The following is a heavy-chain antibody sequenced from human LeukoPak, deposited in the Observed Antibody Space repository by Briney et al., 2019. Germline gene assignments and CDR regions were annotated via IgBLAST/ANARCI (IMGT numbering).Heavy chain of an antibody. V-gene: IGHV3-74*01. J-gene: IGHJ4*02. Sequence: GGSLRLSCTASGFTFSNYWMHWVRQAPGKGLVWVSRLSSDGRDPSYADSVKGRFTISRDNAKNTLYMQMNSLRAEDTAVYYCARGVYEEDVNYWGQGTLVTVSS. D-gene: IGHD2-8*01. CDR1: GFTFSNYW. CDR3: ARGVYEEDVNY. CDR2: LSSDGRDP.